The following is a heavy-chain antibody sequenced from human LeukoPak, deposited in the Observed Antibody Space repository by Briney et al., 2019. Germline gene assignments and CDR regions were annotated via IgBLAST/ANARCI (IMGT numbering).Heavy chain of an antibody. D-gene: IGHD3-10*01. CDR1: GGTFSSHA. V-gene: IGHV1-69*13. CDR2: IIPIFGTA. J-gene: IGHJ4*02. CDR3: ARTPYYYGSGSYFTPPDY. Sequence: SVKVSCKASGGTFSSHAISWVRQAPGQGLEWMGGIIPIFGTANYAQKFQGRVTITADESTSTAYMELSSLRSEDTAVYYCARTPYYYGSGSYFTPPDYWGQGTLVTVSS.